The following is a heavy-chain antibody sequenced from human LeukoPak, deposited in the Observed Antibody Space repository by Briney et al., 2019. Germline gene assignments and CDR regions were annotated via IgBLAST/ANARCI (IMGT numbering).Heavy chain of an antibody. Sequence: GESLKISCKGSGFSFTTHWIGLVRQIPGEGLEWMGIIYPGDSDTRYSPSFQGQSTISADKSINTAYLQWSSLKASDSAMYYCARRLDGSLPYWFDPWGPGTLVTVSS. D-gene: IGHD5-24*01. CDR3: ARRLDGSLPYWFDP. J-gene: IGHJ5*02. CDR2: IYPGDSDT. V-gene: IGHV5-51*01. CDR1: GFSFTTHW.